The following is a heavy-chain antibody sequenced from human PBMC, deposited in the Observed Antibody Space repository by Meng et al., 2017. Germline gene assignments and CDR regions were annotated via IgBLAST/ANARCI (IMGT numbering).Heavy chain of an antibody. CDR2: IKEDGTEE. D-gene: IGHD5-12*01. CDR1: GFTFSSYS. CDR3: ASLYSGYWGYYFDN. V-gene: IGHV3-7*01. J-gene: IGHJ4*02. Sequence: GESLKISCAASGFTFSSYSMNWVRQAPGKGLEWVANIKEDGTEEYYVDSVRGRFTISRDNAEKSLYLQMNSLRAEDTAIYYYASLYSGYWGYYFDNWGRGTLVTVSS.